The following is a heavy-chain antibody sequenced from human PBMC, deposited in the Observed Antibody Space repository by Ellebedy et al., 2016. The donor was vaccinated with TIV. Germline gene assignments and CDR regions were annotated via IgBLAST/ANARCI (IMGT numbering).Heavy chain of an antibody. Sequence: GGSLRLSCAASGFTFSRYSMNWVRQAPGKGLEWVSSISSSSSYIYYADSVKGRFTISRDNAKNSLSLQMNSLRADDTAVYYCARYLQTGDEGNWGQGTLVTVSS. CDR2: ISSSSSYI. J-gene: IGHJ4*02. V-gene: IGHV3-21*01. CDR3: ARYLQTGDEGN. CDR1: GFTFSRYS. D-gene: IGHD7-27*01.